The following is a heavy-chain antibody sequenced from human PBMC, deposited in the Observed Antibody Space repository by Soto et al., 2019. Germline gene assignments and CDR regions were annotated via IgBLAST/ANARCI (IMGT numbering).Heavy chain of an antibody. V-gene: IGHV4-4*07. D-gene: IGHD6-13*01. CDR3: ARDQGVAAAGITWFDP. CDR1: GASMNSYH. Sequence: KPSETLSLTCTVSGASMNSYHWSWIRQPAGKGLEWIGHIHSSGSTNYNPSLQIRVTMSVDTSKIQFSLRLMSLTAADTAVYYCARDQGVAAAGITWFDPRGQGSLVTVSS. J-gene: IGHJ5*02. CDR2: IHSSGST.